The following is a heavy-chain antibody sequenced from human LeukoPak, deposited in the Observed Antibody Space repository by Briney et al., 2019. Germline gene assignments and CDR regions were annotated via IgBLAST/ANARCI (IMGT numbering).Heavy chain of an antibody. Sequence: SQTLSLTCTVSGGSISRYYCSWIRQPPGKGLEWIGYIYYSGSTHYNPSLKSRVTISVDTSKNQFSLKLNSVTAADTAVYYCATRQGTDWGQGTLVTVSS. CDR1: GGSISRYY. V-gene: IGHV4-59*01. CDR3: ATRQGTD. CDR2: IYYSGST. J-gene: IGHJ4*02.